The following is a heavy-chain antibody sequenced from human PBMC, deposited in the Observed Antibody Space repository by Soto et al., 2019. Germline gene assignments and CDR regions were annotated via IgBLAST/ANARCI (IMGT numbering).Heavy chain of an antibody. CDR3: ARGDSSKPRGGLAY. CDR2: ISTYNGNS. Sequence: QGQLVQSGGEVKKPGASVKVSCKGSGYSFITYGISWVRQAPGEGLEWMGWISTYNGNSNYAQKLQGRITVTTDTSTNTAYMELRSLRSDDTAVYYCARGDSSKPRGGLAYWGQGTLVTVSS. CDR1: GYSFITYG. V-gene: IGHV1-18*01. D-gene: IGHD6-13*01. J-gene: IGHJ4*02.